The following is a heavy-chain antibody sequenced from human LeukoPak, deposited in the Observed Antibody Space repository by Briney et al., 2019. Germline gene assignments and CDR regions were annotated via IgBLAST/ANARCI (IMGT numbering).Heavy chain of an antibody. V-gene: IGHV5-51*01. CDR3: AKGVSGTNFGMDV. D-gene: IGHD3-10*01. CDR1: GXSFTRYC. J-gene: IGHJ6*02. CDR2: IYPGDSDT. Sequence: GESLKISCRGSGXSFTRYCIGWVRQMPGKGLEWMGIIYPGDSDTRYSPSFQGQVTISADKSISTAYLQWSSLKASDSAMYYCAKGVSGTNFGMDVWGQGTTVIVS.